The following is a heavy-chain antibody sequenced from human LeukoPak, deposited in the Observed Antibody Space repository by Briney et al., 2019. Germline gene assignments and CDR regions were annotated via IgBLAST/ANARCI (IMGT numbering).Heavy chain of an antibody. J-gene: IGHJ3*02. CDR3: ASPHLLPEYAFDI. D-gene: IGHD2-15*01. V-gene: IGHV4-34*01. Sequence: SETLSLTCAVYGGSFSGYYWSWIRQPPGKGLEWIGEINHSGSTNYNPSLKSRVTISVDTSKNQFSLKLSSVTAEDTAVYYCASPHLLPEYAFDIWGQGTMVTVSS. CDR2: INHSGST. CDR1: GGSFSGYY.